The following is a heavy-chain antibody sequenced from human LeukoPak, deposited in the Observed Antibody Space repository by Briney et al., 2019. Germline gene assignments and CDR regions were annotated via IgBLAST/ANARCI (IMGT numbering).Heavy chain of an antibody. Sequence: GGSLRLSCAASGFTFSNYAMTWVRQAPGKGLEWVSTIYGSGDGTYYADSVKGRFTISRDNSKNTLYVQMNTLRAEDTGVYYCAKGHAPSASYADYWGQGTLVTVSS. D-gene: IGHD1-26*01. V-gene: IGHV3-23*01. CDR3: AKGHAPSASYADY. CDR1: GFTFSNYA. CDR2: IYGSGDGT. J-gene: IGHJ4*02.